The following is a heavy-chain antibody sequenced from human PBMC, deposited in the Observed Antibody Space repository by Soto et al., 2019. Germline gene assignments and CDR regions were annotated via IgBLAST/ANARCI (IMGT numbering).Heavy chain of an antibody. J-gene: IGHJ4*02. CDR3: AAKYYDILTGYFDGVY. Sequence: PSETLSLTCAVYGGSFSGYYWSWIRQPPGKGLEWIGEINHSGSTNYNPSLKSRVTISVNTSKNQFSLKLSSVTAADTAVYYCAAKYYDILTGYFDGVYWGQGTLVTVSS. CDR1: GGSFSGYY. CDR2: INHSGST. D-gene: IGHD3-9*01. V-gene: IGHV4-34*01.